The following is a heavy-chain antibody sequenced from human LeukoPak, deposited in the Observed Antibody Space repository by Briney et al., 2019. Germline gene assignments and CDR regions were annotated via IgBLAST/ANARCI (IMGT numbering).Heavy chain of an antibody. J-gene: IGHJ5*02. CDR3: ARHGPSSGSFPSRNWFDP. Sequence: GESLKISCKGSGYSFTSYWIGWVRQMPGKGLEWKGIIYPGDSHTRYSPFFQGQVTISADKSISTAYLQWSSLKASDTAMYYCARHGPSSGSFPSRNWFDPWGQGTLVTVSS. D-gene: IGHD1-26*01. CDR2: IYPGDSHT. CDR1: GYSFTSYW. V-gene: IGHV5-51*01.